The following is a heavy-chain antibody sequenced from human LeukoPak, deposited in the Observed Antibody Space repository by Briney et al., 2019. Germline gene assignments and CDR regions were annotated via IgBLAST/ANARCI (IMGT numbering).Heavy chain of an antibody. J-gene: IGHJ3*02. V-gene: IGHV4-59*02. CDR3: ARARYANAWYAFDI. CDR2: LSHSGSS. Sequence: SETLSLTCTLSGGSVSSYYWSWIRRPPGRGLEWIAYLSHSGSSDSNPSLTSRVTTLVDTSKNQFSLKLTSVTAADTAVYYCARARYANAWYAFDIWGHGTMVTVSS. D-gene: IGHD2-2*01. CDR1: GGSVSSYY.